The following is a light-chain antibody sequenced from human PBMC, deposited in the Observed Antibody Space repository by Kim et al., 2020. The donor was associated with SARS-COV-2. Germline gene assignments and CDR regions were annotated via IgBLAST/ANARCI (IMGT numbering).Light chain of an antibody. CDR1: PGVTSH. J-gene: IGKJ2*01. CDR2: GAS. CDR3: QQYNRWPPYI. V-gene: IGKV3-15*01. Sequence: PGQRATPPCRARPGVTSHLAWYPQRPGQAPRLLIYGASIRATGIPDRFRGSGAGTEFTLTNSSLQPEDFALYYCQQYNRWPPYIFGQGTKLEI.